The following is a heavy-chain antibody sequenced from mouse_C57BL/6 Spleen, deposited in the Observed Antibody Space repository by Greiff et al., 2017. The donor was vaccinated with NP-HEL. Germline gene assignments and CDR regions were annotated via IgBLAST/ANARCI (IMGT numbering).Heavy chain of an antibody. CDR1: GYTFTDYE. V-gene: IGHV1-15*01. CDR3: TRPSRGGFAY. J-gene: IGHJ3*01. Sequence: VQLQQSGAELVRPGASVTLSCKASGYTFTDYEMHWVKQTPVHGLEWIGAIDPETGGTAYNQKFKGKAILTADKSSSTAYMELRSLTSEDSAVYYCTRPSRGGFAYWGQGTLVTVSA. CDR2: IDPETGGT.